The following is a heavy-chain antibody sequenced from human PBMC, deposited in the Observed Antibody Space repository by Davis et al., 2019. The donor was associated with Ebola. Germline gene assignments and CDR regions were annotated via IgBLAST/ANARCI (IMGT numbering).Heavy chain of an antibody. CDR2: IWYDGSNK. Sequence: GESLKISCAASGFTFSSYGMHWVRQAPGKGLEWVAVIWYDGSNKYYADSVKGRFTISRDNSKNTLYLQMNSLRAEDTAVYYCTSTAGYSSSWNDYWGQGTLVTVSS. D-gene: IGHD6-13*01. CDR3: TSTAGYSSSWNDY. CDR1: GFTFSSYG. J-gene: IGHJ4*02. V-gene: IGHV3-33*08.